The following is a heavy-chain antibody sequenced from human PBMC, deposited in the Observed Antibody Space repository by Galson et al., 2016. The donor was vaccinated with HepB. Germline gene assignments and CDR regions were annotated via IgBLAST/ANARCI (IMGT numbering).Heavy chain of an antibody. D-gene: IGHD1-14*01. V-gene: IGHV3-53*01. Sequence: SLRLSCAASNFTVSSHSMSWVRQAPGKGLEWVSVIFGGGDTDYADSVKGRFSISRDTSRNIVYFQMNSLRAEDTAVYFCARGMRSGSYYYYGMDVWGKGTTVTVSS. J-gene: IGHJ6*04. CDR1: NFTVSSHS. CDR3: ARGMRSGSYYYYGMDV. CDR2: IFGGGDT.